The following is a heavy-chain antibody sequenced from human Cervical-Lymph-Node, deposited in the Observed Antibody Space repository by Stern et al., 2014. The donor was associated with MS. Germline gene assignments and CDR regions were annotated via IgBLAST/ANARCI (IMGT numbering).Heavy chain of an antibody. Sequence: QVQLVQSGAEVKKPGASVKVSCKASGYTFTSNYMHWVRQAPGQGLEWMGMINPNVGATAYAPKFQGRVTVTRDTSTSTGYMEMSSLTAEDTAVYYCARDFGGQFYKWFDPWGQGTLVTVSS. CDR1: GYTFTSNY. CDR2: INPNVGAT. D-gene: IGHD3-3*01. J-gene: IGHJ5*02. CDR3: ARDFGGQFYKWFDP. V-gene: IGHV1-46*01.